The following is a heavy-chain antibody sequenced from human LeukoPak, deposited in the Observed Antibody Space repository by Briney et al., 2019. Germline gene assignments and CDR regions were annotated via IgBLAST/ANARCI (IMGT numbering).Heavy chain of an antibody. CDR2: INPKTGDT. CDR3: AREFLPPTPEYFPH. J-gene: IGHJ1*01. V-gene: IGHV1-2*02. Sequence: ASVNVSCKASGYIFTDFSLHWVRQAPGQGLEWMGWINPKTGDTKYAQKFQDKVSIPRDTPIVTASLTLTRRPPRATPVYFFAREFLPPTPEYFPHWGQGTLVTVSS. CDR1: GYIFTDFS.